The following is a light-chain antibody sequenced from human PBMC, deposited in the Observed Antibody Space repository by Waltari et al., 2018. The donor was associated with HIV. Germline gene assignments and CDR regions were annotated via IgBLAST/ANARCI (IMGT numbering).Light chain of an antibody. CDR2: EGS. CDR3: CSYTGSSTRRPYV. CDR1: SSDVGSDNL. Sequence: QSALTQPDSVSGSPGQSITISCTGTSSDVGSDNLVSWYQQHPGKAPKVMIYEGSKRPSGVSKRFSGSKSGNTASLTISGLHAEDEADYYCCSYTGSSTRRPYVFGTGTKVTVL. V-gene: IGLV2-23*01. J-gene: IGLJ1*01.